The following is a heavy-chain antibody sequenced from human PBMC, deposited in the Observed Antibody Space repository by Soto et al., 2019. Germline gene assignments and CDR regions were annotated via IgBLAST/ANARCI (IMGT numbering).Heavy chain of an antibody. CDR2: IYSGGNT. Sequence: KTSETLSLTCTVSGGSISSAGYYWSWIRQHPGKGLEWIGYIYSGGNTYYSPSLKSRVTISLDTSKNQFSLRLSSVTAADTAVYYCGRVIAAASNWYDPWGQGTLVTVSS. J-gene: IGHJ5*02. CDR1: GGSISSAGYY. D-gene: IGHD6-13*01. V-gene: IGHV4-31*03. CDR3: GRVIAAASNWYDP.